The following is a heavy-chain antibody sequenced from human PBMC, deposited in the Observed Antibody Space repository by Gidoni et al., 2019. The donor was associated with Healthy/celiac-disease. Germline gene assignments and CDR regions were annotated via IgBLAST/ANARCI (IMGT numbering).Heavy chain of an antibody. CDR1: GYTFTSYA. D-gene: IGHD3-10*01. CDR2: INAGNGNT. Sequence: QVQLVQSGAEVKKPGASVKVSCKASGYTFTSYAMHWVRQAPGQRLEWMGWINAGNGNTKYSQKFQGRVTITRDTSASTAYMELSSLRSEDTAVYYCARGGRGRGFGELFTGDYWGQGTLVTVSS. J-gene: IGHJ4*02. V-gene: IGHV1-3*01. CDR3: ARGGRGRGFGELFTGDY.